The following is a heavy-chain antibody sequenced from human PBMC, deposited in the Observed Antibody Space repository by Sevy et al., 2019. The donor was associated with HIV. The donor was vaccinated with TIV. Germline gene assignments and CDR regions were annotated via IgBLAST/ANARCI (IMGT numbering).Heavy chain of an antibody. D-gene: IGHD3-3*01. Sequence: ASVKVSCKASGYSFSDSGYYVHWVRQAPGQGLEWMGWINPKSGATKYAQKFQGRVTMTRDTSVSTANMELTRLTSDDTAVYYLSKESYDFWTGPVDYDYGMDVWGQGTTVTVSS. V-gene: IGHV1-2*02. CDR3: SKESYDFWTGPVDYDYGMDV. CDR1: GYSFSDSGYY. J-gene: IGHJ6*02. CDR2: INPKSGAT.